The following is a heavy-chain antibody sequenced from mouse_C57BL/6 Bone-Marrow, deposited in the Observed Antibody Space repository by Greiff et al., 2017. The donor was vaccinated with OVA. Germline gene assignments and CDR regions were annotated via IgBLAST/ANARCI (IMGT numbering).Heavy chain of an antibody. CDR3: ARNGYDWFAY. CDR1: GYTFTDYN. V-gene: IGHV1-18*01. Sequence: EVQLQQSGPELVKPGASVKIPCKASGYTFTDYNMDWVKQSHGKSLEWIGDINPNNGGTIYNQKFKGKATLTVDKSSSTAYMELRSLTSEDTAVYYCARNGYDWFAYWGQGTLVTVSA. J-gene: IGHJ3*01. CDR2: INPNNGGT. D-gene: IGHD2-2*01.